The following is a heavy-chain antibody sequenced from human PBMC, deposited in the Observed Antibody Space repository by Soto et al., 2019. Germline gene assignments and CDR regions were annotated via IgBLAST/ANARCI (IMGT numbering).Heavy chain of an antibody. CDR3: ARVVAVSRNWFDP. J-gene: IGHJ5*02. V-gene: IGHV1-69*06. Sequence: SVKVSCQASGGTFSSYAIIWVRQAPGQGLEWMGGIIPIFGTANYAQKFQGRVTITADKSTSTAYMELSSLRSEDTAVYYCARVVAVSRNWFDPWGQGTLVTVSS. D-gene: IGHD2-15*01. CDR2: IIPIFGTA. CDR1: GGTFSSYA.